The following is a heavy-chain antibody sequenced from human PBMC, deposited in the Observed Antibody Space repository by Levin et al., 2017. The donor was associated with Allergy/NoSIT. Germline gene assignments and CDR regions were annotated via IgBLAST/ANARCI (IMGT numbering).Heavy chain of an antibody. CDR3: AREVGASIDY. CDR1: GGSITSSSHF. V-gene: IGHV4-39*07. CDR2: VYYSGST. J-gene: IGHJ4*02. D-gene: IGHD3-3*01. Sequence: GSLRLSCTVSGGSITSSSHFWGWIRQPPGKGLEWIGSVYYSGSTYYSSSLKSRVTISADTSKNRFSLKMNSVTAADTAVYYCAREVGASIDYWGQGILVTVSS.